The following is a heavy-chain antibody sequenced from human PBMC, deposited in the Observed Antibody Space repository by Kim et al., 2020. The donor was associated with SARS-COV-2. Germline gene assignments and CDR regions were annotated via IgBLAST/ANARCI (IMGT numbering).Heavy chain of an antibody. CDR1: GGTFSSYA. D-gene: IGHD2-15*01. J-gene: IGHJ4*02. V-gene: IGHV1-69*13. CDR2: IIPIFGTA. Sequence: SVKVSCKASGGTFSSYAISWVRQAPGQGVEWMGGIIPIFGTANYAQKFQGRVTITADESTSTAYMELSSLRSEDTAVYYCTSNENCSGGSCYTQGYVDYWGQGTLVTVSS. CDR3: TSNENCSGGSCYTQGYVDY.